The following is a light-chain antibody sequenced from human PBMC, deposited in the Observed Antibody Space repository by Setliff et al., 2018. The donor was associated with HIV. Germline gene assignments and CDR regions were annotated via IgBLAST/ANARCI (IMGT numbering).Light chain of an antibody. J-gene: IGLJ1*01. V-gene: IGLV2-8*01. CDR1: SSDVGAYNY. Sequence: QSALTQPPSASGSPGQSVTISCTGTSSDVGAYNYVSWYQQHPGKAPKLMIYEVNKRPSGVPDRFSGSKSGNTASLTVSGLQAEDEADYYCSSYAGSNKGVVGTGTKV. CDR2: EVN. CDR3: SSYAGSNKGV.